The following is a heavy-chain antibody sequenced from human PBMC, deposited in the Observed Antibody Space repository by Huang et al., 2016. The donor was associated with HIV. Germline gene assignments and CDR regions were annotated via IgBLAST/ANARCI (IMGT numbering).Heavy chain of an antibody. D-gene: IGHD4-4*01. CDR1: GYDFGSYG. V-gene: IGHV1-18*01. Sequence: QVQLVQSGGEVMQTGASVRVSCKASGYDFGSYGMSWVRQAPGQGLEWLGWIGRDSRDTSSAQKFQGRVTMTTDTSTTTTYMELRSLRSDDTAMYYCARDPYYSNRWKRNDASFLWGQGTMITVSS. CDR2: IGRDSRDT. CDR3: ARDPYYSNRWKRNDASFL. J-gene: IGHJ3*01.